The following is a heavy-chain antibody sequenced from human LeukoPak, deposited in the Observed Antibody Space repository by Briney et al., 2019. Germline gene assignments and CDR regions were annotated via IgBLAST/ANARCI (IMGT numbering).Heavy chain of an antibody. CDR1: GYGFTSYW. J-gene: IGHJ6*03. CDR2: IYPGDSDT. D-gene: IGHD3-3*01. Sequence: GESLKISCKGSGYGFTSYWIGWVRQMPGKGLEWMGIIYPGDSDTRYSPSFQGQVTISADKSITTAYLQWSSLKASDTAIYFCARQVWSAYIFNYMDVWDKGTTVTVSS. CDR3: ARQVWSAYIFNYMDV. V-gene: IGHV5-51*01.